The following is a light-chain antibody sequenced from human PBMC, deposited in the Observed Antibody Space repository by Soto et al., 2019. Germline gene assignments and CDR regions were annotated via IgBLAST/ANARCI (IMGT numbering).Light chain of an antibody. CDR1: QSVSSN. CDR2: GAS. CDR3: PKYNNWPRT. J-gene: IGKJ1*01. V-gene: IGKV3-15*01. Sequence: EIVMTQSPATLSVSPGERATLSCRASQSVSSNLAWYQQKPGQSPRLLIYGASTSATAFPARFSGSGSGTDFTLTISILQSSDVAVYYCPKYNNWPRTFGKGTKVEIK.